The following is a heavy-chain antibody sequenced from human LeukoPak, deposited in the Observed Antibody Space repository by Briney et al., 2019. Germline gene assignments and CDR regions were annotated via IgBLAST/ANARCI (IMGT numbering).Heavy chain of an antibody. CDR3: ARDALGMSGFGDAFDI. Sequence: GGSLRLSCAASGFTFSSYWMSWVRQAPGKGLEWVANIKQDGSEKYYVDSVKGRFTISRDNAKNSLYLQMNSLRAEDTAVYYCARDALGMSGFGDAFDIWGQGTMVTVSS. CDR1: GFTFSSYW. CDR2: IKQDGSEK. J-gene: IGHJ3*02. D-gene: IGHD3-10*01. V-gene: IGHV3-7*01.